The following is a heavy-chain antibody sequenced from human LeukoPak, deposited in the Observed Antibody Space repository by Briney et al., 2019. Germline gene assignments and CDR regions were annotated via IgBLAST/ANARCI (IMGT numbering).Heavy chain of an antibody. CDR3: ARLAYDILTGYQSDY. J-gene: IGHJ4*02. Sequence: SEALSLTCAVNGGSFSGYYWSWIRQPPGKELEWMGEINHSGSTYYNPSLKSRVTISVDTSKNQFSLKLSSVTAADTAVYYWARLAYDILTGYQSDYWGQGTLVTVSS. CDR2: INHSGST. D-gene: IGHD3-9*01. CDR1: GGSFSGYY. V-gene: IGHV4-34*01.